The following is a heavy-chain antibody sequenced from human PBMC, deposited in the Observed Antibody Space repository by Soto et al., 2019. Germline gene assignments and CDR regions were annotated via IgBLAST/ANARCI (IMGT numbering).Heavy chain of an antibody. D-gene: IGHD1-7*01. CDR3: ARPLIGNTIDL. Sequence: ASVKVSCKASGYTFFKYFIHWVRQAPGQGLEWIGIINPSRGSATYGPIFQGRVSLTTDMPTSTVYMELSSLRSEDTAIYYCARPLIGNTIDLWGQGTSVPVSS. CDR1: GYTFFKYF. CDR2: INPSRGSA. V-gene: IGHV1-46*01. J-gene: IGHJ3*01.